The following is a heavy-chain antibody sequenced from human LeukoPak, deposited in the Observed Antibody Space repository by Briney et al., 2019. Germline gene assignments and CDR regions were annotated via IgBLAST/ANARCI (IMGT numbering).Heavy chain of an antibody. Sequence: GGPLRLSCAASGFTFSSYGMHWVRQAPGKGLEWVAVIWYDGSNKYYADSVKGRFTISRDNSKNTLYLQMNSLRAEDTAVYYCARDSSVLYYYYGMDVWGQGTTVTVSS. D-gene: IGHD6-13*01. V-gene: IGHV3-33*01. CDR1: GFTFSSYG. CDR2: IWYDGSNK. CDR3: ARDSSVLYYYYGMDV. J-gene: IGHJ6*02.